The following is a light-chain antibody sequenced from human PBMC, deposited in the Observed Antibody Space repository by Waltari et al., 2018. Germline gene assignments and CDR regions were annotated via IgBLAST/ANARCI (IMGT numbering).Light chain of an antibody. CDR1: TSDLVVIST. Sequence: SARPQPPPASRCPGQPVPIPCTGPTSDLVVISTVTWLQQHPDHAPQLMIYEVSKRPSGVPDRFSSSKSGNAASLTVFGLQAEDEADYYGSSYAGSNTLVFGGGTKLTVL. V-gene: IGLV2-8*01. CDR3: SSYAGSNTLV. J-gene: IGLJ2*01. CDR2: EVS.